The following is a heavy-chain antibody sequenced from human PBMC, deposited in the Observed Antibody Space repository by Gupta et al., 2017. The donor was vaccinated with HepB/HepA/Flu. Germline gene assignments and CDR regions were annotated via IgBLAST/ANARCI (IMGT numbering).Heavy chain of an antibody. CDR3: ARQIFGVVYWDYFDY. CDR1: GFSLRNARLG. Sequence: QVTLKESGSVLVKPTETLTLTCTVSGFSLRNARLGVSWIRQPPGKALEWLAHIFSNDEKSYSTSLKSRLTISKDTSKSQVVLTMTNMDPVDTATYYCARQIFGVVYWDYFDYWGQGTLVTVSS. D-gene: IGHD3-3*01. V-gene: IGHV2-26*01. CDR2: IFSNDEK. J-gene: IGHJ4*02.